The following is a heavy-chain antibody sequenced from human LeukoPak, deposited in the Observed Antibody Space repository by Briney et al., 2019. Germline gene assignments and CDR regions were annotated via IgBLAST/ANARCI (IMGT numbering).Heavy chain of an antibody. D-gene: IGHD4-23*01. CDR3: ARDLDYGGNLDY. J-gene: IGHJ4*02. Sequence: GGSLRLSCAASGFTFSIYSMNWVRQAPGKGLEWVSSISSSSSYIYYADSVKGRFTISRDNAKNSLYLQMNSLRAEDTAVYYCARDLDYGGNLDYWGQGTLVTVSS. CDR1: GFTFSIYS. V-gene: IGHV3-21*01. CDR2: ISSSSSYI.